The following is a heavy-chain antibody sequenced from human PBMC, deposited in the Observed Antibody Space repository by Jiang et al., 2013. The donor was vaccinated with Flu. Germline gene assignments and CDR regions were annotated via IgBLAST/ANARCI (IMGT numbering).Heavy chain of an antibody. CDR3: ARPYYYDTTAPYGD. V-gene: IGHV4-59*08. CDR2: IYDSGDT. CDR1: GDSIASYY. Sequence: GPGLVKPSETLSLTCTVSGDSIASYYWGWIRQPPGKGLEWIGCIYDSGDTNYNPSLNSRVSISVDTSKNQFTLRLSSVTAADTAVYYCARPYYYDTTAPYGDWGRGALVTVSS. D-gene: IGHD3-22*01. J-gene: IGHJ4*02.